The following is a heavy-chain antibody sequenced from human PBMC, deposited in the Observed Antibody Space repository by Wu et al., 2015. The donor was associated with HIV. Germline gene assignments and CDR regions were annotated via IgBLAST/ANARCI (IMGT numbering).Heavy chain of an antibody. CDR1: GGTFSSYA. V-gene: IGHV1-69*05. J-gene: IGHJ4*02. D-gene: IGHD6-13*01. Sequence: QVQLVQSGAEVKKPGSSVKVSCKASGGTFSSYAISWVRQAPGQGLEWMGGIIPIFDTATYAQKFQGRVTITTDESTSTAYMELTSLRSDDTAVYYCARGFSSTWYDRFDLWGQGTLVTVSS. CDR2: IIPIFDTA. CDR3: ARGFSSTWYDRFDL.